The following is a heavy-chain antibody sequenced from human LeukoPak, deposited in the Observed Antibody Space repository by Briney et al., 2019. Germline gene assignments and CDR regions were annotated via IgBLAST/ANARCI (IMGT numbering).Heavy chain of an antibody. CDR1: GGSISSGSYY. J-gene: IGHJ4*02. Sequence: SETLSLTCTVSGGSISSGSYYWSWIRQPAGKGLEWIGRIYTSGSTNYNPSLKSRVTISVDTSKNQFSLKLSSVTAADTAVYYCARLTIFGVVAFFDYWGQGTLVTVSS. CDR3: ARLTIFGVVAFFDY. V-gene: IGHV4-61*02. D-gene: IGHD3-3*01. CDR2: IYTSGST.